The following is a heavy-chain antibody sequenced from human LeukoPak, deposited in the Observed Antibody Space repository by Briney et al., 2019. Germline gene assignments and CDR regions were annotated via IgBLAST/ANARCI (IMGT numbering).Heavy chain of an antibody. D-gene: IGHD5-24*01. CDR3: AKQFVDI. Sequence: GGSLRLSCAASGFTFSNYAMNWVRQAPGKGLEWVSSISGSGDDPSYADSVKGRFTISRDNSRNTLYLQINSLRAEDTAVYYCAKQFVDIWGQGTLVTVSS. J-gene: IGHJ5*02. V-gene: IGHV3-23*01. CDR1: GFTFSNYA. CDR2: ISGSGDDP.